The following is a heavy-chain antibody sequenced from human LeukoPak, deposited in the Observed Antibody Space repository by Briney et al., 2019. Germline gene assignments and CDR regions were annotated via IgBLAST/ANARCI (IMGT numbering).Heavy chain of an antibody. V-gene: IGHV3-66*01. J-gene: IGHJ4*02. CDR3: ARVPPPIAVPDY. Sequence: GSLRLSCAASGFTVSSNYMSWVRRAPGKGLEWVSVIYSGGSTYYADSVKGRFTISRDNSKNTPYLQMNSLRAEDTAVYYCARVPPPIAVPDYWGQGTLVTVSS. CDR1: GFTVSSNY. D-gene: IGHD6-19*01. CDR2: IYSGGST.